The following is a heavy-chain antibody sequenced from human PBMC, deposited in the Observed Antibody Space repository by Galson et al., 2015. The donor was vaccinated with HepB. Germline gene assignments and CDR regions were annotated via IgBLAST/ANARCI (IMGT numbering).Heavy chain of an antibody. CDR1: GYTFTDYG. V-gene: IGHV1-18*04. Sequence: SVKVSCKASGYTFTDYGISWVRQAPGQGPEWMGWISSYNGNTNYAQKLQGRVTMTTDTSTNIAYMELRSLRSDDTAVYYCARGGRLRYLSSFDYWGQGTLVTVSS. D-gene: IGHD3-16*02. J-gene: IGHJ4*02. CDR2: ISSYNGNT. CDR3: ARGGRLRYLSSFDY.